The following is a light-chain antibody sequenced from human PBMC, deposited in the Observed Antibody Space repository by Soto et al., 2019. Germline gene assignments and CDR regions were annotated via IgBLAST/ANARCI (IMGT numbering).Light chain of an antibody. CDR2: EVS. CDR3: SSYTSSSTLDV. Sequence: QSALTQPASVSGSRGQSMTISCTGTSSDVGGYNYVSWYQQHPGKAPKLMIYEVSNRPSGVSNRFSGSKSGNTASLTISGLQAEDEADYYCSSYTSSSTLDVFGTGTKVTVL. CDR1: SSDVGGYNY. J-gene: IGLJ1*01. V-gene: IGLV2-14*01.